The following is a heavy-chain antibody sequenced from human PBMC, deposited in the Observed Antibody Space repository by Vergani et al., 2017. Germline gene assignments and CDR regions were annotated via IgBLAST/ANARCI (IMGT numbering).Heavy chain of an antibody. V-gene: IGHV4-61*02. CDR2: IHTGGST. Sequence: QVQLQESGPGLVKPSQSLSLTCTVSGGSISGVSYYLSWIRQPAGKGPEWIGHIHTGGSTDLNPSFKSRVSISVDTSKSQFSLKLNSVTVADTAVYYCARSRPYCTSGSCPAIWGQGTLVTVSS. D-gene: IGHD2-15*01. CDR1: GGSISGVSYY. CDR3: ARSRPYCTSGSCPAI. J-gene: IGHJ4*02.